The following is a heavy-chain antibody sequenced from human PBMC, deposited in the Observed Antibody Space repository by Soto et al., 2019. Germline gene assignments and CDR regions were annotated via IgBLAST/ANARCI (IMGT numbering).Heavy chain of an antibody. J-gene: IGHJ3*02. V-gene: IGHV1-8*01. D-gene: IGHD3-22*01. CDR1: RYIFTSYD. CDR2: MNPNSGNT. Sequence: ASFLVSFCASRYIFTSYDIICVRKAIGQGLHWMGWMNPNSGNTDYAEKFQGRVTMTRNTSISTAYMELSSLRYEDTAVYYCARDLSDYYDSSGYYSAFNIWGQGTTVTVSS. CDR3: ARDLSDYYDSSGYYSAFNI.